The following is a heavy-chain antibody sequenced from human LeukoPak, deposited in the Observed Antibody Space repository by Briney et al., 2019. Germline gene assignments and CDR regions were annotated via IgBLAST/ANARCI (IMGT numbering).Heavy chain of an antibody. CDR2: ISSSGGST. CDR1: GFTFSSYA. D-gene: IGHD2-21*02. V-gene: IGHV3-23*01. Sequence: GGSLRLSCAASGFTFSSYAMSWVRQAPGKGLEWVSAISSSGGSTYYADSVKGRFTISRDNSRNTLYLQMNSLRAEDTAIYYCAKGDGDYYYYGMDVWGQGTTVTVSS. CDR3: AKGDGDYYYYGMDV. J-gene: IGHJ6*02.